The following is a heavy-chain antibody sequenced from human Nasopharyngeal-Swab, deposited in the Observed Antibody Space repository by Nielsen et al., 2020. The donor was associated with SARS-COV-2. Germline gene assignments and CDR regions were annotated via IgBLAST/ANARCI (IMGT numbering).Heavy chain of an antibody. V-gene: IGHV3-30*18. Sequence: VRQMPGKGLEWVAVISYDGSNKYYADSVKGRFTISRDNSKNTLYLQMNSLRAEDTAVYYCAKEDGIVGATRDFGAYWGQGTLVTVSS. CDR3: AKEDGIVGATRDFGAY. D-gene: IGHD1-26*01. J-gene: IGHJ4*02. CDR2: ISYDGSNK.